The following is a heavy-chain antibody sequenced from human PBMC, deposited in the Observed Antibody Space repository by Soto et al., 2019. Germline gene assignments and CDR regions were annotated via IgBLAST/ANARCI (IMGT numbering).Heavy chain of an antibody. CDR3: ARDPNSSGYSSFGY. V-gene: IGHV1-8*01. J-gene: IGHJ4*02. Sequence: ASVKVSCKASGYTFTSYDINWVRQATGQGLEWMGWMNPNSGNTGYAQKFQGRVTMTRDTSMSTAYMELSSLRSEDTAVYYCARDPNSSGYSSFGYWGQGTLVTVSS. D-gene: IGHD3-22*01. CDR2: MNPNSGNT. CDR1: GYTFTSYD.